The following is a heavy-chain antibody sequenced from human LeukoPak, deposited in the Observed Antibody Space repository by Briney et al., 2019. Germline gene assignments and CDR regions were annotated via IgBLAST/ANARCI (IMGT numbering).Heavy chain of an antibody. V-gene: IGHV4-59*01. CDR3: ASGVGDFWSGYQFDY. D-gene: IGHD3-3*01. CDR1: GGSISSYY. Sequence: SETLSLTCTVSGGSISSYYWSWIRQPPGKGLEWIGYIYYSGSTNYNPSLKSRVTISVDTSKNQFSLKLSSVTAADTAVYYCASGVGDFWSGYQFDYWGQGTLVTVSS. CDR2: IYYSGST. J-gene: IGHJ4*02.